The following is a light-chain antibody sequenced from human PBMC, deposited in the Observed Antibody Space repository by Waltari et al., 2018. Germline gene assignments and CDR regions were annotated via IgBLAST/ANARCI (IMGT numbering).Light chain of an antibody. CDR3: QQYGSSPPLVT. CDR1: QSVSSSY. J-gene: IGKJ3*01. V-gene: IGKV3-20*01. Sequence: EIVLTQSPGPLSLSPGERATLSCRASQSVSSSYLAWYQQKPSQAPRLLIYGASSRATGIPDRISGSGSGTDFTLTSSRVEPEDFAVYYFQQYGSSPPLVTFGPGTKVDIK. CDR2: GAS.